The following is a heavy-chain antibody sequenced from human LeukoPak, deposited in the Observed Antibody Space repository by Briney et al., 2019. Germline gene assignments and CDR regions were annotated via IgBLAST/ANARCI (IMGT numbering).Heavy chain of an antibody. J-gene: IGHJ4*02. D-gene: IGHD2-2*01. V-gene: IGHV1-2*02. Sequence: GASVKVSCKASGYTFTGYYMHWARQAPGQGLEWMGWINPNSGGTNYAQKFQGRVTMTRDTSISTAYMELSRLRSDDTAVYYCARERARDCSSTSCYDSDYWGQGTLVTVSS. CDR3: ARERARDCSSTSCYDSDY. CDR1: GYTFTGYY. CDR2: INPNSGGT.